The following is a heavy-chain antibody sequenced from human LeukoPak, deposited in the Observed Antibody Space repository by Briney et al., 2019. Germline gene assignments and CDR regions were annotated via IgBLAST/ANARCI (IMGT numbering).Heavy chain of an antibody. CDR3: APGGNEAFHI. V-gene: IGHV3-53*01. CDR2: IYGGGTI. Sequence: PGGSLRLSCAASGFTVSSNYMSWVRQAPGKGLEWVSIIYGGGTIYYADSVKGRFTISRDNSKNTLYLQMNSLRAEDTAVYYCAPGGNEAFHIWGQGTMVTVSS. D-gene: IGHD4-23*01. J-gene: IGHJ3*02. CDR1: GFTVSSNY.